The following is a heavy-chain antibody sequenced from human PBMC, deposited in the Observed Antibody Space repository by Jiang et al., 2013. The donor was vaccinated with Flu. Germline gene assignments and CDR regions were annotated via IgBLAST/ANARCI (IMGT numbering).Heavy chain of an antibody. Sequence: GSGLVKPSETLSLTCSVSGGSISIGGFYWSWIRQHPKKGLEWIGYIYFTGTTYYNPSLKSRVTISVDTSKNHFSLRLTSVTAADTAVYYCAKDRGGXNWLDPWG. CDR1: GGSISIGGFY. V-gene: IGHV4-31*02. J-gene: IGHJ5*02. D-gene: IGHD3-16*01. CDR3: AKDRGGXNWLDP. CDR2: IYFTGTT.